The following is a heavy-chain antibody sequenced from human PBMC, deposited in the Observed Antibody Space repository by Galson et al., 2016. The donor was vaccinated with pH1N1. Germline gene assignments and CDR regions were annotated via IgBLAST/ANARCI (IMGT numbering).Heavy chain of an antibody. CDR3: ARHSDDSVGSAFDI. V-gene: IGHV4-4*07. J-gene: IGHJ3*02. CDR2: IYTSGST. D-gene: IGHD3-10*01. CDR1: GGSISSYY. Sequence: ETLSLTCTVSGGSISSYYWSWIRQPAGKGLECVGRIYTSGSTNYNPSLKSRVTISLDPSKNQFSLNLRSVTAADPAVYYCARHSDDSVGSAFDIWGQGRMVIVSS.